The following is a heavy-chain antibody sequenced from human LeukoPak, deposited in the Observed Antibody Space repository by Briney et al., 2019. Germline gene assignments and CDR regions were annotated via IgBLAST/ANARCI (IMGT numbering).Heavy chain of an antibody. J-gene: IGHJ5*02. CDR2: ISSSSSTI. Sequence: GGSLRLSCAASGFTFSSYSMNWVRQAPGKGLEWVSYISSSSSTIYYADSVKGRFTISRDNAKNSLYLQMNSLRDEDTAVYYCARVIVTTNGNNWFDPWGQGTLVTVSS. V-gene: IGHV3-48*02. D-gene: IGHD5-12*01. CDR3: ARVIVTTNGNNWFDP. CDR1: GFTFSSYS.